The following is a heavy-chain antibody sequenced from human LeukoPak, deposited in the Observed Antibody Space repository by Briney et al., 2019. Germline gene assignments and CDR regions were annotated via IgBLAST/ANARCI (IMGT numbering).Heavy chain of an antibody. CDR2: ISGSGGST. D-gene: IGHD6-13*01. CDR1: GFTFSSYA. Sequence: GGSLRLSCAASGFTFSSYAMSWVRQAPGKGLEWVSAISGSGGSTYHADSVKGRFTISRDNSKNTLYLQMNSLRAEDTAVYYCAKVSDSSSWPYYWGQGTLVTVSS. CDR3: AKVSDSSSWPYY. J-gene: IGHJ4*02. V-gene: IGHV3-23*01.